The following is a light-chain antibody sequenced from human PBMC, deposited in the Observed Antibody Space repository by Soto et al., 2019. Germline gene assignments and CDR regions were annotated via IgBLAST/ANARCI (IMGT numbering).Light chain of an antibody. J-gene: IGKJ1*01. CDR2: KAS. Sequence: DIHMTQSTSSLSASLRXRVTITCRSSHSSHTWLAFHQQKKGQATKXLIYKASNLEIGVTSMFSGSGYGKEFNITISSLQPDDLATYECQQYNSYRAFGQGTKVDIK. CDR1: HSSHTW. CDR3: QQYNSYRA. V-gene: IGKV1-5*03.